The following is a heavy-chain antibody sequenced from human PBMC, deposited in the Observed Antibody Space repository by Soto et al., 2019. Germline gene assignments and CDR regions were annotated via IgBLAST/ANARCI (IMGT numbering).Heavy chain of an antibody. CDR2: IIPIFGTA. Sequence: SVKFSCKASGGTFSSYAISWVRQAPGQGLEWMGGIIPIFGTANYAQKFQGRVTITADESTSTAYMELSSLRSEDTAVYYCARDNFFAAAGTSYGWFDPWGQGTLVTVSS. D-gene: IGHD6-13*01. J-gene: IGHJ5*02. V-gene: IGHV1-69*13. CDR1: GGTFSSYA. CDR3: ARDNFFAAAGTSYGWFDP.